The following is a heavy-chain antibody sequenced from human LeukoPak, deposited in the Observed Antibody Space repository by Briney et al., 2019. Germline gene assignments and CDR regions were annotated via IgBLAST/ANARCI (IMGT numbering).Heavy chain of an antibody. Sequence: GRSLRLSCAASGFTFSSYGMHWVRQAPGKGLEWVAVIWYDGSNKYYADSVKGRFTISRDSSKNTLYLQMNSLRAEDTAVYYCARDYRGSGSYYLDYYYYYGMDVWGKGTTVTVSS. J-gene: IGHJ6*04. CDR3: ARDYRGSGSYYLDYYYYYGMDV. CDR1: GFTFSSYG. V-gene: IGHV3-33*01. CDR2: IWYDGSNK. D-gene: IGHD3-10*01.